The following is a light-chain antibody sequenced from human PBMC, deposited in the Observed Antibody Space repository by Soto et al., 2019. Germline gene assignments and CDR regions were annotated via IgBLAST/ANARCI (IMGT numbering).Light chain of an antibody. CDR3: QQYSSAYT. J-gene: IGKJ2*01. V-gene: IGKV1-5*01. CDR1: QSINNW. CDR2: DAS. Sequence: DIQLTQSPSPLSAFVGDRVTITCRASQSINNWLAWYQQKPGEAPKLLIYDASSLESGVPPRFSGSGSGTEFTLTISSLQPDDFATYYCQQYSSAYTFGQGTKLEIK.